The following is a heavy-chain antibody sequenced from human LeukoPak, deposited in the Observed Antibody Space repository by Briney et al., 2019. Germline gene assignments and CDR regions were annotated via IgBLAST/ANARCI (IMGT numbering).Heavy chain of an antibody. Sequence: GGSLRLSCTASGFTFSSYNMNWVRQAPGKGLEWVSTFTAYSGASIYYADSVRGRFTISRDNAKNSLYLQINSLRAEDTAVYYCARGTYSGYDSSFDYWGQGTLVTVSS. CDR1: GFTFSSYN. J-gene: IGHJ4*02. V-gene: IGHV3-21*01. CDR3: ARGTYSGYDSSFDY. D-gene: IGHD5-12*01. CDR2: FTAYSGASI.